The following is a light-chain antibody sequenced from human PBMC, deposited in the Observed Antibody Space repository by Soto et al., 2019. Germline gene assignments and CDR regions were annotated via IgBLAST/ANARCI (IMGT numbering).Light chain of an antibody. CDR2: SAS. Sequence: EIVLTQSPGTLSLSPGERATLSCRASQSISCSYLAWNQQTPGQAPRLLIYSASSRATGIPDRFSDGGSGTDFSLTFSRLAPEDLAVYYGPQYGSSPWTDGQRSKVEI. CDR3: PQYGSSPWT. V-gene: IGKV3-20*01. J-gene: IGKJ1*01. CDR1: QSISCSY.